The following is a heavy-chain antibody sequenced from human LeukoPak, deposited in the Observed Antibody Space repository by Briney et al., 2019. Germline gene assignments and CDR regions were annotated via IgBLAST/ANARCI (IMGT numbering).Heavy chain of an antibody. Sequence: GGSLRLSCAASGFNFSTYWMSWVRQAPGKGLEWLANIKQDGSEKYYVDSVKGRFTISRDNTKNSLSLQMNSLRVEDTAVYYCARGGFYTDPDAFDVWGQGTMVTVSS. J-gene: IGHJ3*01. D-gene: IGHD2/OR15-2a*01. CDR3: ARGGFYTDPDAFDV. V-gene: IGHV3-7*04. CDR1: GFNFSTYW. CDR2: IKQDGSEK.